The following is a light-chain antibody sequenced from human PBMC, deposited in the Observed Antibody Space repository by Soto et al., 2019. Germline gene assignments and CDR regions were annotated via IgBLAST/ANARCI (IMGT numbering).Light chain of an antibody. J-gene: IGLJ1*01. CDR1: SSDVGGYNY. CDR2: EVS. CDR3: SSYTGDTTPYV. V-gene: IGLV2-14*01. Sequence: QSALTQPASVSGSPGQSITISCTGTSSDVGGYNYVSWYRLHPGKAPKLMIYEVSNRPSGVSNRFSGSESGNTASLTISGLQAEDEADYFCSSYTGDTTPYVFGSGTKLTVL.